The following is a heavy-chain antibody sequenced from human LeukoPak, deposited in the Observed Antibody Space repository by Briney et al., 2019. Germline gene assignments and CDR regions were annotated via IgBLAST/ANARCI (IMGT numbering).Heavy chain of an antibody. Sequence: GGSLRLSCAASGFTFSTYWMVWVRQAPGKGLEWMGGFDPEDGETIYAQKFQGRVTMTEDTSTDTAYMELSSLRSEDTAVYYCALESYDYVWGSYRYIGYYWGQGTLVTVSS. CDR1: GFTFSTYW. J-gene: IGHJ4*02. CDR2: FDPEDGET. CDR3: ALESYDYVWGSYRYIGYY. V-gene: IGHV1-24*01. D-gene: IGHD3-16*02.